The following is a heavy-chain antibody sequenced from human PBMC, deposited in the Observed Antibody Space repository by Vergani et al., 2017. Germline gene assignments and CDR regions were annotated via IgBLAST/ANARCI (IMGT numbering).Heavy chain of an antibody. CDR2: IRSKANSYAT. CDR1: GFTFSGSA. V-gene: IGHV3-73*02. D-gene: IGHD2-2*01. J-gene: IGHJ4*02. CDR3: TRSPYCSSTRCYDY. Sequence: EVQLVESGGGLVQPGGSLKLSCAASGFTFSGSAMHWVRQASGKGLEWVGRIRSKANSYATAYAASVKGSFTISRDDSKNTAYLQMNSLKTEDTAVYYCTRSPYCSSTRCYDYWGQGTLVTVSS.